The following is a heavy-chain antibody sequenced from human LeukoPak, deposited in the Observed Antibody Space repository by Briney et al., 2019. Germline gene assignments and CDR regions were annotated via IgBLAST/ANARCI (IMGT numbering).Heavy chain of an antibody. CDR2: VHLDGRT. CDR1: GGSISSTNW. Sequence: SGTLSLICGVSGGSISSTNWWTWVRQPPGKGLEWIGDVHLDGRTNYNPSLESRHTMSVDLSENHISLKLTSVTAADTAVYYCARDLGGNNWDAFDIWGQGTMVTVSS. V-gene: IGHV4-4*02. CDR3: ARDLGGNNWDAFDI. J-gene: IGHJ3*02. D-gene: IGHD1-20*01.